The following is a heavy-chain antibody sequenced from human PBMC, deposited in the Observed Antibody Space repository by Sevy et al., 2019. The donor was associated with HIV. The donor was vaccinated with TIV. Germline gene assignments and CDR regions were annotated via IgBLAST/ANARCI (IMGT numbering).Heavy chain of an antibody. J-gene: IGHJ4*02. D-gene: IGHD2-2*02. Sequence: GGSLRLSCAASGFTFSSYAMSWVRQAPGKGLEWVSAISGSGGSTYYADSVKGRFTISRDNSKNTLYLQMNSLRAEDTAVYYCAKVRYCSSTSCYTYFDYWGQGTLVTVSS. V-gene: IGHV3-23*01. CDR2: ISGSGGST. CDR3: AKVRYCSSTSCYTYFDY. CDR1: GFTFSSYA.